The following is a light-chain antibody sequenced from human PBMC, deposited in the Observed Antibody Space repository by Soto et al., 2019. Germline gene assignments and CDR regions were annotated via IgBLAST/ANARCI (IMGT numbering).Light chain of an antibody. CDR1: SNDVGHSSF. CDR3: NAQAANGKHV. V-gene: IGLV2-8*01. J-gene: IGLJ1*01. CDR2: EVS. Sequence: QSALTKPPSSSGSPGQSVTISCTGNSNDVGHSSFISWYQQHPGKGPKLIIYEVSKRPSGVPDRFSGSKSGNTASLSVSGLQDEDEADYFCNAQAANGKHVFGTGTTLTVL.